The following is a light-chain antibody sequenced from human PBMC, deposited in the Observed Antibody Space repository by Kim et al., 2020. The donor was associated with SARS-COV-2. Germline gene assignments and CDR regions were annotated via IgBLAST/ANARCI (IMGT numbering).Light chain of an antibody. V-gene: IGLV2-14*01. Sequence: QSALTQPASVSGSPGQSITISCTGTSSDVGGYNSVSWYQQHPGKAPKLMIYDVSKRPSGVSNRFSGSKSGNTASLTISGLQAEDEADYYCSSYTISSTSYVFGTGTKVTVL. CDR3: SSYTISSTSYV. CDR1: SSDVGGYNS. J-gene: IGLJ1*01. CDR2: DVS.